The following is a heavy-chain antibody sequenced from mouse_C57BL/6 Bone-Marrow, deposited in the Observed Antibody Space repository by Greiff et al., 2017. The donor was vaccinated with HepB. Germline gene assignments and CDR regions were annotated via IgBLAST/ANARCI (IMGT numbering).Heavy chain of an antibody. V-gene: IGHV1-66*01. J-gene: IGHJ1*03. CDR2: IYPGSGNT. CDR1: GYSFTSYY. Sequence: VQLVESGPELVKPGASVKISCKASGYSFTSYYIHWVKQRPGQGLEWIGWIYPGSGNTKYNEKFKGKATLTADTSSSTAYMQLSSLTSEDSAVYYCARFLIPPSWYFDVWGTGTTVTVSS. CDR3: ARFLIPPSWYFDV.